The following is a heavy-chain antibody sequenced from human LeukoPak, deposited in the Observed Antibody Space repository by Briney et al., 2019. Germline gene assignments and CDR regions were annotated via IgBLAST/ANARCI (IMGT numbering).Heavy chain of an antibody. V-gene: IGHV3-64*04. CDR1: GFTFNSYV. Sequence: GGSLRLSCSASGFTFNSYVMHWVRQAPGKGLEYVSGIRGDGASTYYADSVKGRFTISRDNSKNTLYLQMNTLRAEDTAVYYCAKDREYSYVYDAFDIWGQGTLVTVSS. J-gene: IGHJ3*02. D-gene: IGHD3-16*01. CDR2: IRGDGAST. CDR3: AKDREYSYVYDAFDI.